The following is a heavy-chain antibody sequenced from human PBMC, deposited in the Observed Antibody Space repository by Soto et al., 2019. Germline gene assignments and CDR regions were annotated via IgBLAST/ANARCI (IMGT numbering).Heavy chain of an antibody. D-gene: IGHD6-13*01. CDR3: AREGYTSSSNHSCLDS. J-gene: IGHJ4*02. Sequence: SVKVSCQASGGTFSSHGISWVRQAPGQGLEWMGRIIPFLGTTNYAQNFQDRLTVTADTSTNTAFMELSSLRSDDTAVYYCAREGYTSSSNHSCLDSWGQGTLVTVSS. CDR2: IIPFLGTT. CDR1: GGTFSSHG. V-gene: IGHV1-69*10.